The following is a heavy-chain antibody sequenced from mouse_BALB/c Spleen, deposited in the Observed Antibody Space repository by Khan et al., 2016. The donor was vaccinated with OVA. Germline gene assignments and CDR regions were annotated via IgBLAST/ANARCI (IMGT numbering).Heavy chain of an antibody. D-gene: IGHD2-14*01. Sequence: VQLQQSGAELARPGASVKMSCKASGYTFTSYTMHWIKQRPGPGLEWIGYINPSNSYTNYNQKFKDKATLTADKSSSTAYMKRSSLTSEDAAVYYCAREGAYYRADGWFAYWGQGTLVTVSA. CDR3: AREGAYYRADGWFAY. V-gene: IGHV1-4*01. J-gene: IGHJ3*01. CDR2: INPSNSYT. CDR1: GYTFTSYT.